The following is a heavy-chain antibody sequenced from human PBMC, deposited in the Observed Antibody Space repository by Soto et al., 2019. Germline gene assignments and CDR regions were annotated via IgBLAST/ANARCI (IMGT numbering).Heavy chain of an antibody. Sequence: SETLSLTCTVSGGSISSSSYYWGWIRQPPGKGLEWIGSIYYSGSTYYNPSLKSRVTISVDTSKNQFSLKLSSVTAADTAVYYCARLGSGSGSPEIDYWGQGTLVTVSS. CDR2: IYYSGST. D-gene: IGHD3-10*01. CDR1: GGSISSSSYY. J-gene: IGHJ4*02. CDR3: ARLGSGSGSPEIDY. V-gene: IGHV4-39*01.